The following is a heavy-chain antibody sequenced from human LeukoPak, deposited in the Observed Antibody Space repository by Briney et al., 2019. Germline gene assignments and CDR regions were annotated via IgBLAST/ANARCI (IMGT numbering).Heavy chain of an antibody. CDR1: GGSISSHY. CDR2: IDYIGSA. V-gene: IGHV4-59*11. CDR3: ARENYFDY. Sequence: SETLSLTCTVSGGSISSHYWSWIRQPPGKGLEWIGYIDYIGSANYNPSLKSRVTIPRDTSKNQFSLRLTSVTAADTAVYYCARENYFDYWGQGTLVTVSS. J-gene: IGHJ4*02.